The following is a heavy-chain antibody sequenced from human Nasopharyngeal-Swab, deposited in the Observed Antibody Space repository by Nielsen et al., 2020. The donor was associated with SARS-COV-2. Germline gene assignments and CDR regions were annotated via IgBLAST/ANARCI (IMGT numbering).Heavy chain of an antibody. CDR2: IYYSGST. Sequence: WIRQPPGKGLEWIGYIYYSGSTNYNPSLKSRVTISVDTSKNQFSLKLSSVTVADTAVYYCARVEGGFYRPYYYGMDVWGQGTTVTVSS. V-gene: IGHV4-59*01. D-gene: IGHD3-16*01. J-gene: IGHJ6*02. CDR3: ARVEGGFYRPYYYGMDV.